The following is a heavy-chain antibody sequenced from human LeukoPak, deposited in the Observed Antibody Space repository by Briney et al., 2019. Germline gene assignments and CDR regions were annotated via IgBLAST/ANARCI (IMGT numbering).Heavy chain of an antibody. Sequence: SETLSLTCTVSGGSISSYYWSWIRQPPGKGLEWIGYIYYSWSTNYNPSLKSRVTISVDTSKNQFSLKLSSVTAADTAVYYCARDYYDSSGYSWFDPWGQGTLVTVSS. D-gene: IGHD3-22*01. CDR3: ARDYYDSSGYSWFDP. V-gene: IGHV4-59*01. J-gene: IGHJ5*02. CDR2: IYYSWST. CDR1: GGSISSYY.